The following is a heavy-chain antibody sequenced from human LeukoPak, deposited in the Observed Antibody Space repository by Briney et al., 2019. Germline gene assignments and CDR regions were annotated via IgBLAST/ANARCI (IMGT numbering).Heavy chain of an antibody. CDR3: ARVQIAYSYGLFDY. D-gene: IGHD5-18*01. J-gene: IGHJ4*02. Sequence: SETLSLTCTVSGGSISSYYWSWIRQPPGKGLEWFGYIYYSGSTNYSPSLKSRVTISVHTSKNQFSLKLSSVTAADTAVYYCARVQIAYSYGLFDYWGQGTLVTVSS. CDR2: IYYSGST. V-gene: IGHV4-59*01. CDR1: GGSISSYY.